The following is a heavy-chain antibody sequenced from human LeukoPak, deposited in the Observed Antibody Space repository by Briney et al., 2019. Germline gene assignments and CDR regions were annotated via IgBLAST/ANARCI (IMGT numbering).Heavy chain of an antibody. CDR1: GYTFTTYG. D-gene: IGHD2-15*01. Sequence: ASVKVSCKASGYTFTTYGISWVRQAPGQGLEWMGWISAYNGNTKYAQKLQGRVSMTTDTSTSTAYMELRSLTSDDTAVYYCARCPYCSGSSCYSQYFDYWGQGTLVTVSS. CDR3: ARCPYCSGSSCYSQYFDY. J-gene: IGHJ4*02. V-gene: IGHV1-18*01. CDR2: ISAYNGNT.